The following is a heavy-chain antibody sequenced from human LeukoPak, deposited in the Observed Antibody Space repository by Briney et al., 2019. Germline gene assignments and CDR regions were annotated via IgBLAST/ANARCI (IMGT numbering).Heavy chain of an antibody. D-gene: IGHD5-24*01. V-gene: IGHV4-59*08. J-gene: IGHJ4*02. CDR3: ARRGDGYPYYFDY. CDR2: IHYGGST. CDR1: GGSINSYY. Sequence: SETLSLTCTVSGGSINSYYWSWIRQPPGKGLECIGYIHYGGSTNYNPSLKSRVTISVDTSKNQFSLKLSSVTAAETAVYYCARRGDGYPYYFDYWGQGTLVTVSS.